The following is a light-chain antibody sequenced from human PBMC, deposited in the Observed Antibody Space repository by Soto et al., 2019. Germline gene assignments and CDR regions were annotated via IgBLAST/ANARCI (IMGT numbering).Light chain of an antibody. CDR1: PSISSA. J-gene: IGKJ2*01. CDR3: QQGHNWPLT. Sequence: EIVMTRSPATLSVSPGESATLSCRASPSISSALAWYHQKPGQPPRLLIYVASTRATGVPARFTGSGSGSDFTLTISGLQSEDFSVYYCQQGHNWPLTLGQWTRLEI. CDR2: VAS. V-gene: IGKV3-15*01.